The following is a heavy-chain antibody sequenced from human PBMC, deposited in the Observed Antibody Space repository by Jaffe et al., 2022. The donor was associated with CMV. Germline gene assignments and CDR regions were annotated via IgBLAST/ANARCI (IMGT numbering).Heavy chain of an antibody. V-gene: IGHV3-23*04. J-gene: IGHJ5*01. Sequence: DVQLVESGGGLVQPGGSLRLSCAASGFTFRNYAMSWVRQAPGKGLEWVSSISGSGGSEYYPDSVRGRLTISRDNSEDTLYLQIYSLRAEDTAVYYCVREIGRELLRTFFDSWGQGTLVTVSS. CDR2: ISGSGGSE. D-gene: IGHD1-7*01. CDR3: VREIGRELLRTFFDS. CDR1: GFTFRNYA.